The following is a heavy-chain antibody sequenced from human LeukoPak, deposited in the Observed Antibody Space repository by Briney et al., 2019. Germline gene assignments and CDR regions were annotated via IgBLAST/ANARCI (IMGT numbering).Heavy chain of an antibody. CDR2: INPNSGGT. V-gene: IGHV1-2*02. J-gene: IGHJ4*02. CDR3: ARAYYDYVWGSYRYTEQFWYFDY. Sequence: ASVKVSCKASGYTFTGYYMHWVRQAPGQGLEWMGWINPNSGGTNYAQEFQGRVTMTRDTSISTAYMELSRLRSDDMAVYYCARAYYDYVWGSYRYTEQFWYFDYWGQGTLVTVSS. D-gene: IGHD3-16*02. CDR1: GYTFTGYY.